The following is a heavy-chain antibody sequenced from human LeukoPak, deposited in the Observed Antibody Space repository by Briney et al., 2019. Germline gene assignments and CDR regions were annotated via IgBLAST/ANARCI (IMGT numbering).Heavy chain of an antibody. CDR1: GGSLNSYY. J-gene: IGHJ5*02. CDR2: INHRGNT. D-gene: IGHD3-16*01. Sequence: SETLSLTCAVSGGSLNSYYWSWIRQSVGKGLEWIGEINHRGNTNYNPSLKSRVAMSVDTSKNQFSLRLTSVTAADTAVYYCARGDLYDGGGRNWFDPWGQGTLVTVSS. V-gene: IGHV4-34*01. CDR3: ARGDLYDGGGRNWFDP.